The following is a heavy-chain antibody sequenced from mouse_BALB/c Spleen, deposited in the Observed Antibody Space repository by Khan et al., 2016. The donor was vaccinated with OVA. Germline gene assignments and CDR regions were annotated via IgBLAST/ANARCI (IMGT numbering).Heavy chain of an antibody. CDR2: IYPGSDST. Sequence: QVQLKQSGPELVKPGASVKMSCKASGYTFTDYVMNWVKQRNGQGLEWIGQIYPGSDSTYYNEKFKGKATLTADRSSSTAYMQLSNLTSEDSAVXFGARAGVDVVANWGQGTLVTVSA. CDR1: GYTFTDYV. CDR3: ARAGVDVVAN. D-gene: IGHD1-1*02. J-gene: IGHJ3*01. V-gene: IGHV1-77*01.